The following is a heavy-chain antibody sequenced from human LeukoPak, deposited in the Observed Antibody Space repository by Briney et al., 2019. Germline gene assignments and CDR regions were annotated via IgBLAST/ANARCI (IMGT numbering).Heavy chain of an antibody. V-gene: IGHV3-23*01. J-gene: IGHJ4*02. D-gene: IGHD3-22*01. CDR3: AKGIHSTGYYPFDY. Sequence: HPGGSLRLSCAASGFTFSSYAMSWVRQAPGKGLEWVSAISESGGYTYYADSVKGRFTISRDTSKSTLYLQLSSLRAEDTAIYYCAKGIHSTGYYPFDYWGQGTLVTVSS. CDR2: ISESGGYT. CDR1: GFTFSSYA.